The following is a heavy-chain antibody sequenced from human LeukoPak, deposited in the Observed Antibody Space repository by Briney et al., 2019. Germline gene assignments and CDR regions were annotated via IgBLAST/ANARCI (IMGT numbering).Heavy chain of an antibody. CDR3: ARQGMRNSGWYSGGVDY. Sequence: GGSLRLSCAASGFTFSDYYMSWIRQAPGKGLEWVSYISSSGSTIYYADSVKGRFTISMDNAKNSLYLQMNSLRAEDTAVYYCARQGMRNSGWYSGGVDYWGQGTLVTVSS. CDR1: GFTFSDYY. J-gene: IGHJ4*02. CDR2: ISSSGSTI. D-gene: IGHD6-19*01. V-gene: IGHV3-11*01.